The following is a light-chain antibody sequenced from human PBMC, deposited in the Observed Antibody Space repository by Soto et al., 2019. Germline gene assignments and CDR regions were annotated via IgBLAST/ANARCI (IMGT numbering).Light chain of an antibody. CDR3: QQYDTSPT. J-gene: IGKJ1*01. CDR2: DAS. V-gene: IGKV3-20*01. Sequence: EIVLTQSPGTLSLSPGERATLSCRASQSLSSSSLAWYQQKPGQAPRLLIYDASSRATGIPDRFSGSGSGTDFTLTIGRLEPEDFAVYHCQQYDTSPTFGQGTKVDIK. CDR1: QSLSSSS.